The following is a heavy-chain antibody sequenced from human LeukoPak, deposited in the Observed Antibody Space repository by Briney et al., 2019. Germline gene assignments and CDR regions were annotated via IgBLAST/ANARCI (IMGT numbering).Heavy chain of an antibody. Sequence: GGTLRLSCAASGFTLSSYGMPWVRQAPGKGLEWVAVIWYDGSSKYYADSVKGRFTISRDNSKNTLYLQMNTLRAEDTAVYYCAKGIAAAGTGYNYWGQGTLVTVSS. V-gene: IGHV3-33*06. D-gene: IGHD6-13*01. CDR2: IWYDGSSK. J-gene: IGHJ4*02. CDR1: GFTLSSYG. CDR3: AKGIAAAGTGYNY.